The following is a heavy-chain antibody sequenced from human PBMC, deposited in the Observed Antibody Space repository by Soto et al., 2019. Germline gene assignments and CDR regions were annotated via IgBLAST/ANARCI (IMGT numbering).Heavy chain of an antibody. Sequence: GGSLRLSCAASGFTFSSYAMHWVRQAPGKGLEWVAVISYGGSTKYYANSVNGRFTISRDNSKNTLYMQMNSLRAEDTAVYYCASLKGLNEHEPPYYYGMDVWGQGTTVTVSS. CDR2: ISYGGSTK. V-gene: IGHV3-30-3*01. CDR1: GFTFSSYA. J-gene: IGHJ6*02. D-gene: IGHD1-1*01. CDR3: ASLKGLNEHEPPYYYGMDV.